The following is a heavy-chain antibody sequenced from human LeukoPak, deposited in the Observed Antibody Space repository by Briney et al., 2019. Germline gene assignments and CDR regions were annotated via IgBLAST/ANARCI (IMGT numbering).Heavy chain of an antibody. CDR3: AMGGSYDFWSGKPSDAFDI. CDR2: INPSGGST. CDR1: GYTFTSYY. Sequence: ASVKVSCKASGYTFTSYYIHWVRQAPGQGLEWMGIINPSGGSTSYAQKFQGRVTMTTDTSTSTAYMELRSLRSEDTAVYYCAMGGSYDFWSGKPSDAFDIWGQGTMVTVSS. J-gene: IGHJ3*02. V-gene: IGHV1-46*01. D-gene: IGHD3-3*01.